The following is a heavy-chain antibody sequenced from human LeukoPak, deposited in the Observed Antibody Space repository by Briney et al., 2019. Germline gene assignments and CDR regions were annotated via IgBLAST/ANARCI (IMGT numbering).Heavy chain of an antibody. CDR2: IKVDGSEK. Sequence: GGSLRLSCAASGFTFSTYWMNWVRQAPGKGLEWVANIKVDGSEKYYTDSVKGRFTISRDNAKNSLYLQMNSLRAEDTAVYYCARGYWYYFGYWGQGTLVTVSS. CDR1: GFTFSTYW. D-gene: IGHD2-8*02. J-gene: IGHJ4*02. CDR3: ARGYWYYFGY. V-gene: IGHV3-7*01.